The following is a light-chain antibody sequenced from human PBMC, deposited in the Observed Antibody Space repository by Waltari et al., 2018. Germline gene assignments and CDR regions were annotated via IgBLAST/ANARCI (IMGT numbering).Light chain of an antibody. CDR3: SSYTTSRTYV. J-gene: IGLJ1*01. V-gene: IGLV2-14*01. CDR2: EVT. Sequence: QSALTQPAPVSGSPGQSITTSCTGSNSDVGYYYFLSWYQQHPGEAPKPMIFEVTNRPSGVSNRFSGAKSGNTASLIISGLQGEDEADYYCSSYTTSRTYVFGTGTKVTVL. CDR1: NSDVGYYYF.